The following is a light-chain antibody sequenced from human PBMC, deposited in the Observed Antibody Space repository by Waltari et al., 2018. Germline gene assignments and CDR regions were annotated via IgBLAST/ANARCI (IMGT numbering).Light chain of an antibody. CDR3: CSNVGSSVF. J-gene: IGLJ2*01. CDR2: EGN. CDR1: NSNVGRYNL. V-gene: IGLV2-23*03. Sequence: QSALTQPASVSGSPGQSITISCTGLNSNVGRYNLVSWYQKHPGKAPILLIYEGNRRPSGVSNRFSGSKSDNTASLTLSGLQAEDEADYYCCSNVGSSVFFGGGTKLTVL.